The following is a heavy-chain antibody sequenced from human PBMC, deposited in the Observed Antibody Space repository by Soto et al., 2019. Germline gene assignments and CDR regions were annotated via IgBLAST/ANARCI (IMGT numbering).Heavy chain of an antibody. D-gene: IGHD3-22*01. V-gene: IGHV3-15*01. Sequence: PGGSLRLSCAASGFTFSNAWMSWVRQAPGKGLEWVGRIKSKTDGGTTDYAAPVKGRFTISRDDSKNTLYLQMNSLKTEDTAVYYCTTRITMIVVGDYWGQGTLVTVSS. CDR2: IKSKTDGGTT. CDR3: TTRITMIVVGDY. J-gene: IGHJ4*02. CDR1: GFTFSNAW.